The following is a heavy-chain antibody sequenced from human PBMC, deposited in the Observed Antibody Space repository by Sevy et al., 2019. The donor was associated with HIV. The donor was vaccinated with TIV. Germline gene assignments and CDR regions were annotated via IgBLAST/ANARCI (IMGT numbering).Heavy chain of an antibody. CDR3: ARDAMRVGNSNYYYAMEV. J-gene: IGHJ6*02. V-gene: IGHV3-48*02. D-gene: IGHD2-2*01. CDR2: ISSSSNII. CDR1: GFTLSPYS. Sequence: GGSLRLSCAASGFTLSPYSMEWVRQAPGKGLEWVSHISSSSNIIYYADSVKGRFTVSRDNAKNSLYLRMDSLRDEDTAVYYCARDAMRVGNSNYYYAMEVWGQGTTVTVSS.